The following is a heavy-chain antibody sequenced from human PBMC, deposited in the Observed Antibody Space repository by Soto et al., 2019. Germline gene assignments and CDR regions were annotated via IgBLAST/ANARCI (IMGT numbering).Heavy chain of an antibody. CDR2: INHSGST. D-gene: IGHD3-3*01. CDR1: GGSFSGYY. V-gene: IGHV4-34*01. Sequence: NPSETLSLTCAVYGGSFSGYYWSWIRQPPGKGLEWIGEINHSGSTNYNPSLKSRVTISVDTSKNQFSLKLSSVTAADTAVYYCARDIRYYDFWSGSSAHYYGMDVWGQGTTVTVSS. J-gene: IGHJ6*02. CDR3: ARDIRYYDFWSGSSAHYYGMDV.